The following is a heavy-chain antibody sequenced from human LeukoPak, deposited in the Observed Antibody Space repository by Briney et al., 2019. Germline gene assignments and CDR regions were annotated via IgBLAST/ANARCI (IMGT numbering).Heavy chain of an antibody. CDR1: GLTFSSYS. D-gene: IGHD5-24*01. V-gene: IGHV3-21*01. CDR3: ARGRDGYNYSDAFDI. Sequence: GGSLRLSCAASGLTFSSYSMNWVRQAPGKGLEWVSSISSSSSYIYYADSVKGRFTISRDNAKNSLYLQMNSLRAEDTAVYYCARGRDGYNYSDAFDIWGQGTMVTVSS. CDR2: ISSSSSYI. J-gene: IGHJ3*02.